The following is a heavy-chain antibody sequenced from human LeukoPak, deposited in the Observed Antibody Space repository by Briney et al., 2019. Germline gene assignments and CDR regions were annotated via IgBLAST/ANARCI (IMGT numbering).Heavy chain of an antibody. CDR3: AKDSHSSGWYLFDP. J-gene: IGHJ5*02. CDR1: GFPFDDYA. CDR2: ISGDGGST. D-gene: IGHD6-19*01. Sequence: GGSLRLSCAASGFPFDDYAMHWVRQAPGKGLEWVSLISGDGGSTYYADSVKGRFTISRDNSKNSLYLQMNSLRTEDTALYYCAKDSHSSGWYLFDPWGQGTLVTVSS. V-gene: IGHV3-43*02.